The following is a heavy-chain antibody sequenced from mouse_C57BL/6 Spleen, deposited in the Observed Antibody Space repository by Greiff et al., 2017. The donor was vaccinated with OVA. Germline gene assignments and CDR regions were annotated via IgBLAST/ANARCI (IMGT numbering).Heavy chain of an antibody. V-gene: IGHV6-6*01. D-gene: IGHD2-1*01. J-gene: IGHJ3*01. Sequence: EVQRVESGGGLVQPGGSMKLSCAASGFTFSDAWMDWVRQSPEKGLEWVAEIRNKANNHATYYAESVKGRFTISRDDSKSSVYLQMNSLRAEDTGIYYCTYGNPPAFAYWGQGTLVTVSA. CDR3: TYGNPPAFAY. CDR2: IRNKANNHAT. CDR1: GFTFSDAW.